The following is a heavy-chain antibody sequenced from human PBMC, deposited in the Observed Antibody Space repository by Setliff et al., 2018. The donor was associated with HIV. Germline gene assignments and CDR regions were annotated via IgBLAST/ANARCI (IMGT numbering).Heavy chain of an antibody. Sequence: WASVKVSCKAFGYTSSTNAIHWVRQAPGQRLEWMGYINAGDDNTRYSEKFQGRVTITRDTSANTAYMELSSLRSEDTAVYYCARGSCSGCYLSDYWGLGTLVTVSS. D-gene: IGHD6-19*01. CDR2: INAGDDNT. J-gene: IGHJ4*02. V-gene: IGHV1-3*01. CDR3: ARGSCSGCYLSDY. CDR1: GYTSSTNA.